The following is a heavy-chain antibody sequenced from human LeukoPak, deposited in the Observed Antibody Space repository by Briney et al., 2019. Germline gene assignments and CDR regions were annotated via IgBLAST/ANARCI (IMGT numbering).Heavy chain of an antibody. CDR3: AKGSAYGDYHYYGMDV. D-gene: IGHD4-17*01. CDR2: ISGSGGST. CDR1: GFTFSSYA. Sequence: PGGSLRLSCAASGFTFSSYAMSWVRQAPGKGLEWVSAISGSGGSTYYADSVKGRFTISRDNSKNTLYLQMNSLRVEDTAVYYCAKGSAYGDYHYYGMDVWGQGTTVTVSS. V-gene: IGHV3-23*01. J-gene: IGHJ6*02.